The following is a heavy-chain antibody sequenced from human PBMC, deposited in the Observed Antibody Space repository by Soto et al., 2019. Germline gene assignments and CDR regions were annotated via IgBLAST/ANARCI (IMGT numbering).Heavy chain of an antibody. CDR3: ARAPTTVVTPNFDY. J-gene: IGHJ4*02. V-gene: IGHV4-4*02. D-gene: IGHD4-17*01. CDR2: IYHSGST. CDR1: GGSISSSNW. Sequence: SETLSLTCAVSGGSISSSNWWSWVRQPPGKGLEWIGEIYHSGSTNYNPSLKSRVTISVDKSKNQFSLKLSSVTAADTAVYYCARAPTTVVTPNFDYWGQGTLVTVSS.